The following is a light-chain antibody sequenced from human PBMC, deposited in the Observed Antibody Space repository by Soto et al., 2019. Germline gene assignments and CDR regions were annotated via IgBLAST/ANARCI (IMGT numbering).Light chain of an antibody. V-gene: IGKV1-5*03. J-gene: IGKJ4*01. Sequence: DIQMTQSPSTLSASIGDRVTITCRASQSIGTWLAGYQQKPGKAPNLLLHKASTLHPGVPSRFSGSGSGTDFTLTISSLQSDDFATYHCQQYNGYPLTFCGGTRVEIK. CDR1: QSIGTW. CDR2: KAS. CDR3: QQYNGYPLT.